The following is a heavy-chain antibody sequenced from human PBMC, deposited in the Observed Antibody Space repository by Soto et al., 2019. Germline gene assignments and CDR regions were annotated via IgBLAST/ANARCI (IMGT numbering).Heavy chain of an antibody. CDR2: ISGSGDGT. V-gene: IGHV3-23*01. D-gene: IGHD2-8*01. Sequence: VQLLESGGGVVQRGGSLRLSCAASGFTVGSHAMSWVRQAPGEGLEWVSSISGSGDGTYYGDSVKGRFTISRDSSSSTLYLQMDNLRGEDTAVYFCTRSRRSILMVYGFGGMDVWGQGTTVTVSS. J-gene: IGHJ6*02. CDR3: TRSRRSILMVYGFGGMDV. CDR1: GFTVGSHA.